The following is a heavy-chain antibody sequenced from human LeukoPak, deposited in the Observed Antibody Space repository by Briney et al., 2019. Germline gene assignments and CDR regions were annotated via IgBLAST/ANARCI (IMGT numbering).Heavy chain of an antibody. V-gene: IGHV4-39*07. D-gene: IGHD2-15*01. CDR2: INHSGTT. CDR1: GASTNSDTYY. Sequence: SETLSLTCTVSGASTNSDTYYWSWVRQPPGKGLEWIGEINHSGTTNYNPSLKSRVTMSVDTSKNQFSLKLSSVTAADTAVYYCAREACSSGSCDAFDIWGQGTTVTVSS. CDR3: AREACSSGSCDAFDI. J-gene: IGHJ3*02.